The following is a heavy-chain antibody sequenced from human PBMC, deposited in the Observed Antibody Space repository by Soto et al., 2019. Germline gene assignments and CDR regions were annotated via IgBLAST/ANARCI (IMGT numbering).Heavy chain of an antibody. V-gene: IGHV3-21*01. CDR3: VRHGNSFSYFDY. J-gene: IGHJ4*02. Sequence: EVRLVESGGGLVKPGGSLRLSCAASTFTFSHYSMNWVRQAPGKGLEWVSSISSSGNSMYYTDSVKGRFTISRDNAKNSLFLQIDSLRAEDTAVYYCVRHGNSFSYFDYWGQGTLVTVSS. CDR1: TFTFSHYS. D-gene: IGHD2-15*01. CDR2: ISSSGNSM.